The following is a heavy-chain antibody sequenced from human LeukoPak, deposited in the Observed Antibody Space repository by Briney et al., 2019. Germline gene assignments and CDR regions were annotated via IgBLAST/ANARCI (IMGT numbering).Heavy chain of an antibody. D-gene: IGHD1-1*01. CDR2: IGIDSATT. CDR3: ARDHNYAFDN. V-gene: IGHV3-48*01. CDR1: GFPFIEYS. Sequence: PGGSLRLSCTASGFPFIEYSMRWVRQAPGKGVEWISYIGIDSATTKYADSVRRRFTISADKAKNSLYLQMNSLRVEDTAVYYCARDHNYAFDNWGQGTLVSVAS. J-gene: IGHJ4*02.